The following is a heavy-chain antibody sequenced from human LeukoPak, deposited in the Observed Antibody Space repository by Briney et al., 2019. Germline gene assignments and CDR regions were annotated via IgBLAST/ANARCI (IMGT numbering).Heavy chain of an antibody. Sequence: ASVKVSCKVSGNSLTYLSMHWVRQAPGKGLEWLGLINPSGSSTLYAQKFQGRVTMTRDMSTTTDYMELSSLRSEDTAVYYCARDNSVGDIAWWFDPWGQGTLVTVSS. V-gene: IGHV1-46*01. D-gene: IGHD3-16*02. J-gene: IGHJ5*02. CDR3: ARDNSVGDIAWWFDP. CDR1: GNSLTYLS. CDR2: INPSGSST.